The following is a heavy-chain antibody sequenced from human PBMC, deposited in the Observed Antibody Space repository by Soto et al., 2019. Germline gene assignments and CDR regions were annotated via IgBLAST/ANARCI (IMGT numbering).Heavy chain of an antibody. J-gene: IGHJ4*02. Sequence: EVQLLESGGGVAQPGGSLRLSCEASGFTFSTYAMSWVRQAPGKGLEWVSGISGGGDYFADTYFADSVKGRFTISRDSSKNTVYLQMNSLRAEDTAVYYCAKNHWIVSRNVFDLWGQGTLVTVSS. CDR1: GFTFSTYA. D-gene: IGHD2-2*03. CDR3: AKNHWIVSRNVFDL. V-gene: IGHV3-23*01. CDR2: ISGGGDYFADT.